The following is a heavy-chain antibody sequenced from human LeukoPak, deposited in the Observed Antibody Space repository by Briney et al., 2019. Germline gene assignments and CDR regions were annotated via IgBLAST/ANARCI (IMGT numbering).Heavy chain of an antibody. CDR1: GFTFSNYA. CDR2: ISGITEDV. V-gene: IGHV3-23*01. Sequence: GGSLRLSCAASGFTFSNYAMSWVRQAPRKGLEWVSTISGITEDVYYVIHVKGRLTISRNNSKNSMYLQNNSQKAEDPAIYYCARAPRKFRGIIVTPVYYFDYWGQGALVTVSS. CDR3: ARAPRKFRGIIVTPVYYFDY. D-gene: IGHD3-10*01. J-gene: IGHJ4*02.